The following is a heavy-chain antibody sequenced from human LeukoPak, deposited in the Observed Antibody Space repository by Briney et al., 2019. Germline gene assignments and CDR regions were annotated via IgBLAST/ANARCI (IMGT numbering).Heavy chain of an antibody. Sequence: GASVKVSCKASGYTFTNYAMNWVRQAPGQGLEWMGWINTNTGNPTYAQGFTGRFVFSLDTSVSTASLQISSLKADDTAVYYCARGLVRGVRTPGYWGQGTLVTVSS. J-gene: IGHJ4*02. CDR3: ARGLVRGVRTPGY. CDR2: INTNTGNP. D-gene: IGHD3-10*01. V-gene: IGHV7-4-1*02. CDR1: GYTFTNYA.